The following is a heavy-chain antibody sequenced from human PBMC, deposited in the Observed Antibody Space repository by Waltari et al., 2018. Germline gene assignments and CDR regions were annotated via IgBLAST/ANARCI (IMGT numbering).Heavy chain of an antibody. CDR1: GFTFDDYA. D-gene: IGHD1-26*01. CDR3: AKDLSGSYYEFDY. J-gene: IGHJ4*02. V-gene: IGHV3-9*01. Sequence: EVQLVESGGGLVQPGRSLRLSCAASGFTFDDYAMHWVRQAPGKGLEGVSGISWNSGSIGYADSVKGRVTIARDNAKNSLYLQMNSRRAEDTALYYCAKDLSGSYYEFDYWGQGTLVTVSS. CDR2: ISWNSGSI.